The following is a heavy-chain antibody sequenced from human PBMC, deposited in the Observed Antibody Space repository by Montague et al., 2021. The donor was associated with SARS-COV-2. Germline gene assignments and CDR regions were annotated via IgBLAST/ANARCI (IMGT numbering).Heavy chain of an antibody. D-gene: IGHD6-13*01. CDR1: GGSISRYS. Sequence: SDILSLTCTVSGGSISRYSWTWIRQPPGKGLEWIGYICNSGSTNYNPSLTSRVTISVDTSKNQFSLKLSSVAAADTAVYYCARVGRGSSWYEVAFDIWGQGTMVTVSS. CDR3: ARVGRGSSWYEVAFDI. V-gene: IGHV4-59*07. CDR2: ICNSGST. J-gene: IGHJ3*02.